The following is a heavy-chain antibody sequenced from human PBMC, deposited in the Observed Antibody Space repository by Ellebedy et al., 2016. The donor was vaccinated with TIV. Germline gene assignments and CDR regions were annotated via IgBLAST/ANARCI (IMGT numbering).Heavy chain of an antibody. CDR1: GYTFTGYY. Sequence: AASVKVSCKASGYTFTGYYIHWVRQAPGQGLEWMGWINPKSGVTNYAQKFQDWVTMTRDTSITTAYMELSRLKSDDTAVYYCARAPSIVYGSGSYRFGPWGQGTLVTVSS. CDR3: ARAPSIVYGSGSYRFGP. J-gene: IGHJ5*02. CDR2: INPKSGVT. V-gene: IGHV1-2*04. D-gene: IGHD3-10*01.